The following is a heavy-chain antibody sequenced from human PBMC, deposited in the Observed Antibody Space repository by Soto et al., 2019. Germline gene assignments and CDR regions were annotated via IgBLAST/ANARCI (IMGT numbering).Heavy chain of an antibody. J-gene: IGHJ6*02. CDR2: IGTAGDA. V-gene: IGHV3-13*01. D-gene: IGHD2-15*01. CDR3: ARGHCSGGSCYISPLYYYYGMDV. Sequence: PGGSLRLSCGASGFTFSSYDMHWVRQATGKGLEWVSAIGTAGDAYYPGSVKGRFTISRENAKNSLYLQMNSLRAEDTAVYYCARGHCSGGSCYISPLYYYYGMDVWGQGTTVTVSS. CDR1: GFTFSSYD.